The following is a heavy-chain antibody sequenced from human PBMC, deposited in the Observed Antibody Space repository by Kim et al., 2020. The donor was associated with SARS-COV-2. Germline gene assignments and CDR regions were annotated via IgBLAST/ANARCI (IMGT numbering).Heavy chain of an antibody. J-gene: IGHJ4*02. Sequence: GTEIYYVDSMKRRFTISGANAKNSLFLDVNSLRVEDTAVYYCARTHYGDYVWGQGTLVTVSS. D-gene: IGHD4-17*01. CDR3: ARTHYGDYV. CDR2: GTEI. V-gene: IGHV3-7*01.